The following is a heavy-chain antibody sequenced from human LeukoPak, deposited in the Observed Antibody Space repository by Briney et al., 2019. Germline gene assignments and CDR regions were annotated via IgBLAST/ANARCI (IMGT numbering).Heavy chain of an antibody. CDR2: INPNSGGT. D-gene: IGHD3-9*01. V-gene: IGHV1-2*02. Sequence: ASVKVSCKASGYTFTGYYMHWVRQAPGQGLEWMGWINPNSGGTNYAQKFQVRVTMTRDTTISTAYMELSRLRSDDMAVYYCARAYVLRYFDWTRPIQPFDYWGQGTLVTVSS. J-gene: IGHJ4*02. CDR3: ARAYVLRYFDWTRPIQPFDY. CDR1: GYTFTGYY.